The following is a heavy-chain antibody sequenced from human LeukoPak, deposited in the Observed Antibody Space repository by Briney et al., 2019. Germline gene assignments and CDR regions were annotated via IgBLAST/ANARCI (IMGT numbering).Heavy chain of an antibody. J-gene: IGHJ4*02. D-gene: IGHD6-13*01. V-gene: IGHV3-9*01. CDR3: GRDMDSSPYYFNY. CDR1: GFTLDDYA. CDR2: ISRNGGGI. Sequence: PGGSLRLSCAASGFTLDDYAMHWVRQAPGKGLEWVSGISRNGGGIGYADSVKGRFTISRDNAKNSLYLQMNSLRAEDTALYYCGRDMDSSPYYFNYWGQGTLVTVSS.